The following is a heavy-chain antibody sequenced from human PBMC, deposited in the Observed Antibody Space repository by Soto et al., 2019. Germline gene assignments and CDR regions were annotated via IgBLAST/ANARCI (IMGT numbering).Heavy chain of an antibody. V-gene: IGHV3-23*01. Sequence: EVQLLESGGGLVQPRGSLRLSCAASGFIFSSYAMSWVRQAPGKGLEWVSTVSGRGGNTYYADSVQGRFTISRDNSKNTLSLQMNSLRAEDTALYYCAKGSEIWGTYRYTNRIYYFDYWGQGALVTVSS. CDR3: AKGSEIWGTYRYTNRIYYFDY. CDR1: GFIFSSYA. CDR2: VSGRGGNT. D-gene: IGHD3-16*02. J-gene: IGHJ4*02.